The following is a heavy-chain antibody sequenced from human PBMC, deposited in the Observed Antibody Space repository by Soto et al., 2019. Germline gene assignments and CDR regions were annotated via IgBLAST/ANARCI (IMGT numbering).Heavy chain of an antibody. CDR1: GYTFTSYG. J-gene: IGHJ6*02. CDR3: ATEGSGSYMYYYGMDV. D-gene: IGHD3-10*01. Sequence: ASVKVSCKASGYTFTSYGISWVRQAPGQGLEWMGWISAYNGNTNYAQKLQGRVTMTTDTSTSTAYMELRSLRSDDTAVYYCATEGSGSYMYYYGMDVWGQGTTVTVSS. CDR2: ISAYNGNT. V-gene: IGHV1-18*04.